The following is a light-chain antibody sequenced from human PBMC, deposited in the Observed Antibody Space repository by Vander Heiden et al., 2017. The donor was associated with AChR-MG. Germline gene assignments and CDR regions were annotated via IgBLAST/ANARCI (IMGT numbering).Light chain of an antibody. V-gene: IGLV1-40*01. CDR3: QSYDSTVV. CDR1: SSNIGAGYD. J-gene: IGLJ2*01. Sequence: QSVLTQPPSVSGAPGQWVTMSCTGSSSNIGAGYDVHWYQQLPGTAPKLLIYGNSNRPSGVPDRFSGSKSGTSASLAITGLQAEDEADYYCQSYDSTVVFGGGTKLTVL. CDR2: GNS.